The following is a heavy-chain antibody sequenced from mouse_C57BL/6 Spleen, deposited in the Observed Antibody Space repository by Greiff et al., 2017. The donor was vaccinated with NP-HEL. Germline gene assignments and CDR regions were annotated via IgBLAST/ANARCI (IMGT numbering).Heavy chain of an antibody. Sequence: QVQLQQPGAELVMPGASVKLSCKASGYTFTSYWMPWVKQRPGPGLEWIGEIDPSDSYTNYNQKFKGKSTLTVDKSSSTAYMQLSSLTSEDSAVYYCARGDYPLAMDYWGQGTSVTVSS. CDR2: IDPSDSYT. V-gene: IGHV1-69*01. D-gene: IGHD2-4*01. CDR1: GYTFTSYW. CDR3: ARGDYPLAMDY. J-gene: IGHJ4*01.